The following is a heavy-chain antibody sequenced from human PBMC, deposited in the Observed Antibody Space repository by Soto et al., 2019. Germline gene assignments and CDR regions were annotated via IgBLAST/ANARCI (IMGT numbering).Heavy chain of an antibody. CDR3: ARGGGVGVAGSAAFDM. CDR1: GYPVTAYY. Sequence: QLHLVQSVAVVKKPGASVTVSCSASGYPVTAYYMHWVRQAPGRGLEWMGGITPATGAAKYTQTFQGRVTMTRDTFTSTGFLELSGLTSEDTARFYCARGGGVGVAGSAAFDMWGQGTLVTVSS. D-gene: IGHD3-3*01. J-gene: IGHJ3*02. V-gene: IGHV1-2*02. CDR2: ITPATGAA.